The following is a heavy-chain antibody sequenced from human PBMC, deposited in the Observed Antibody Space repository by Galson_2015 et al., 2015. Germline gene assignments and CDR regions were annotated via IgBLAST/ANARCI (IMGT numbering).Heavy chain of an antibody. CDR1: GFTFSSYG. CDR2: ISYDGSNK. V-gene: IGHV3-30*18. CDR3: AKAGFEDIVVVPAAEGLRTHYYYYYGMDV. D-gene: IGHD2-2*01. Sequence: SLRLSCAASGFTFSSYGMHWVRQAPGKGLEWVAVISYDGSNKYYADSVKGRFTISRDNSKNTLYLQMNSLRAEDTAVYYCAKAGFEDIVVVPAAEGLRTHYYYYYGMDVWGQGTTVTVSS. J-gene: IGHJ6*02.